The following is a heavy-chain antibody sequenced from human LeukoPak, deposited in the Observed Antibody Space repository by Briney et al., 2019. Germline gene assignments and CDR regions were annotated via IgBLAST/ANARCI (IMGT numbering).Heavy chain of an antibody. Sequence: GGSLRLSCAASGFPFSGYGMHWVRQAPDKGLEWVAVAYGDGSSQYYADSVKGRFSISKDISKNTLSLQMNSLRAEDTAVYSCATGGNFYYSHWGQGTLVTVSS. CDR3: ATGGNFYYSH. CDR1: GFPFSGYG. CDR2: AYGDGSSQ. D-gene: IGHD4-11*01. V-gene: IGHV3-33*01. J-gene: IGHJ1*01.